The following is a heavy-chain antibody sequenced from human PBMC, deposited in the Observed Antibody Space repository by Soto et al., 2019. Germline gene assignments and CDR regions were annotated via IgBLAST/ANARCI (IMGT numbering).Heavy chain of an antibody. Sequence: PSDTLSLTCTVSGGSISIYYWSWIRQPPGKGLEWIGYIYYTGLSNSNPSLNSRVTMSVDTSKNQFSLKLSSVTAADTAVYYCASHSSHWPFFDFWGQGTLVTVSS. V-gene: IGHV4-59*01. CDR2: IYYTGLS. CDR3: ASHSSHWPFFDF. D-gene: IGHD6-13*01. J-gene: IGHJ4*02. CDR1: GGSISIYY.